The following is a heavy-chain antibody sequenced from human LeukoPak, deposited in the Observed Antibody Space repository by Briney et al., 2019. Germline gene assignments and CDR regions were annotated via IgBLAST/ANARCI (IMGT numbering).Heavy chain of an antibody. Sequence: PGGSLRLSCAVSGFTFNAFGMNWVRQAPGKGLEWVSYIGTTSGAIYYADSVKGRFTISRDNSKNTLYLQMNSLRAEDTAVYYCAKDFWDYSNAVSAVSGGGFDYWGQGTLVTVSS. CDR3: AKDFWDYSNAVSAVSGGGFDY. V-gene: IGHV3-48*01. CDR1: GFTFNAFG. CDR2: IGTTSGAI. D-gene: IGHD4-11*01. J-gene: IGHJ4*02.